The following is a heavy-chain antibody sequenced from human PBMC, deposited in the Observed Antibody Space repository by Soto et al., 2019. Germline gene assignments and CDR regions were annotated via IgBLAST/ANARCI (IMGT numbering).Heavy chain of an antibody. J-gene: IGHJ4*02. Sequence: SETLSVTCTVAGGSISSYYWSWIRQHPGKGLEWIGYIYYSGSTNYNPSLKSRVTISVDTSKNQFSLKLSSVTAADTAVYYCARAYCSSTSCQAVFFDYRGQGTLVTVSS. CDR2: IYYSGST. CDR1: GGSISSYY. V-gene: IGHV4-59*08. CDR3: ARAYCSSTSCQAVFFDY. D-gene: IGHD2-2*01.